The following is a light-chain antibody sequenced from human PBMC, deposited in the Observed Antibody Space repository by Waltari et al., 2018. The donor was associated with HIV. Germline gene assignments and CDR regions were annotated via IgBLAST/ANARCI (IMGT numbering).Light chain of an antibody. CDR3: SSYTSSSTVVV. CDR1: SSDVGGYNY. Sequence: QSALTQPASVSGSPGQSITISCTGTSSDVGGYNYVSWYQQHPGKAPKLMIYEVSNRPSGVSNRFSGSKSGKTASLTISGLQAEDEADYYCSSYTSSSTVVVFGGGTKLTVL. V-gene: IGLV2-14*01. J-gene: IGLJ2*01. CDR2: EVS.